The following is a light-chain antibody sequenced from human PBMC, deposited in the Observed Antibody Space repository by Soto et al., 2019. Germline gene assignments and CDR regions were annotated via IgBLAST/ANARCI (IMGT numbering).Light chain of an antibody. J-gene: IGKJ4*01. V-gene: IGKV1-39*01. Sequence: DIQMTQSPPSLSASVGDRVTISFRSSQNIDIFLNWYHQKPGRAPNLLIYGASTLQDGVPSRFSGSGSGTDFSLTITSLQPEDFGTYYCQQSYSAPPLTFGAGTKVDI. CDR3: QQSYSAPPLT. CDR1: QNIDIF. CDR2: GAS.